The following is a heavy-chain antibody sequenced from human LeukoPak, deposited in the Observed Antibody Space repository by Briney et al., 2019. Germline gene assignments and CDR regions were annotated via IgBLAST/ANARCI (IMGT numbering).Heavy chain of an antibody. CDR3: ARSRDGYNYDY. Sequence: APVKVSSKASGYTFTGYYMHWVRQAPGQGLEWMGIINPSGGSTSYAQKFQGRVTMTRDTSTSTVYMELSSLRSEDTAVYYCARSRDGYNYDYWGQGTLVTVSS. V-gene: IGHV1-46*01. D-gene: IGHD5-24*01. J-gene: IGHJ4*02. CDR1: GYTFTGYY. CDR2: INPSGGST.